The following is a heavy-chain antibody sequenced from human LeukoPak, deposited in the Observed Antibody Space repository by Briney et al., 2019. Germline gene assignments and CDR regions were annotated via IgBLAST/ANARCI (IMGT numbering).Heavy chain of an antibody. CDR2: ISSSSSTI. J-gene: IGHJ3*02. CDR1: GFTFSAYS. D-gene: IGHD3-9*01. CDR3: ASDGLPYYDILTGHTFDI. Sequence: PGGSLRLSCAASGFTFSAYSMNWVRQAPGQGLEWVSYISSSSSTIYYTDSVKGRFTISRDNAKNSLHLQTNSLRAEDTAVYYCASDGLPYYDILTGHTFDIWGQGTMVTVSS. V-gene: IGHV3-48*04.